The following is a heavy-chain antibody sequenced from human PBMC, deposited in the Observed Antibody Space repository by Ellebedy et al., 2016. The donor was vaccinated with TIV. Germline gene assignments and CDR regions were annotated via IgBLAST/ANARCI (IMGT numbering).Heavy chain of an antibody. V-gene: IGHV3-49*04. Sequence: PGGSLRLSCAASGFTFSTYGMNWVRQAPGKGLEWVGFITSNAYAATTAYAASVKGRFTISRDDSKSIAFLQMNSLKTEDTAITYCNRLGPENKGRYGGAKLESWGQGTLVTVSS. CDR1: GFTFSTYG. CDR3: NRLGPENKGRYGGAKLES. D-gene: IGHD3-3*01. CDR2: ITSNAYAATT. J-gene: IGHJ5*02.